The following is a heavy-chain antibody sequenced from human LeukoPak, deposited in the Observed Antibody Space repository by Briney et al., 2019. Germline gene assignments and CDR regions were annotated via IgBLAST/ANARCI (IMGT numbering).Heavy chain of an antibody. CDR3: AKDITKQLGFENWFDP. J-gene: IGHJ5*02. CDR1: GFTFDDYA. D-gene: IGHD6-13*01. Sequence: GRSLRLSCEASGFTFDDYAMHWVRQAPGKGLEWVSGISWNSGSIGYADSVKGRFTISRDNAKNSLYLQMNSLRAEDTALYYCAKDITKQLGFENWFDPWGQGTLVTVSS. CDR2: ISWNSGSI. V-gene: IGHV3-9*01.